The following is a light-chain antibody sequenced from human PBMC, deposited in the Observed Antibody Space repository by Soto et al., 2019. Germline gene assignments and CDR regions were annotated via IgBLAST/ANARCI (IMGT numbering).Light chain of an antibody. CDR1: QGISSY. J-gene: IGKJ1*01. V-gene: IGKV1-8*01. CDR3: QQYYSYPRT. CDR2: AAS. Sequence: AIRMTQSPSSFSASTGDRVTITCRASQGISSYLAWYQQEPGKAPKLLIYAASTLQSGVPSRFSGSGSGTDFTLTISRLQYEDFETYFCQQYYSYPRTFGQGTKVEIK.